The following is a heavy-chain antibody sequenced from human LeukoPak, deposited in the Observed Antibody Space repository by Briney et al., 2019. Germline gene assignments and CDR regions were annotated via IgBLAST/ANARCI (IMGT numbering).Heavy chain of an antibody. V-gene: IGHV3-30*19. D-gene: IGHD6-13*01. CDR2: ISYDGSNK. CDR1: GFTFSSYG. CDR3: ARRQKLACDY. Sequence: GGSLRLSCAASGFTFSSYGMHWVRQAPGKGLEWVAVISYDGSNKYYADSVKGRFTISRDNSKNTLYLQMNSLRAEDTAVYYCARRQKLACDYWGQGTLVTVSS. J-gene: IGHJ4*02.